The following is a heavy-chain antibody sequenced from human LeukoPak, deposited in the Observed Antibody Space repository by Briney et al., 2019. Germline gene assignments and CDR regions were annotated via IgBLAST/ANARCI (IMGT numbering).Heavy chain of an antibody. V-gene: IGHV3-30*02. D-gene: IGHD1-1*01. CDR3: AKDRVRFGTGTTFFRDY. CDR1: GFTFSSYG. CDR2: IRYDGSNK. J-gene: IGHJ4*02. Sequence: PGGSLRLSCAASGFTFSSYGMHWVRQAPGKGLEWVAFIRYDGSNKYYADSVKGRFTISRDNSKNTLYLQMNSLRAEDTAVYYCAKDRVRFGTGTTFFRDYWGQGTLVTVSS.